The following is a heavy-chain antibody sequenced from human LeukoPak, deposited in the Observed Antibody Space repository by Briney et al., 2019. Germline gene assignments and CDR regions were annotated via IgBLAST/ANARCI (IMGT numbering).Heavy chain of an antibody. CDR2: IKQDGSEK. V-gene: IGHV3-7*01. D-gene: IGHD3-22*01. CDR3: ARDVDYDSSGYFYYYYGMDV. J-gene: IGHJ6*02. Sequence: GGSLRLSCAASGFTFSSYWMSWVRQAPGKGLEWVANIKQDGSEKYYVDFVKGRFTISRDNAKNSLYLQMNSLRAEDTAVYYCARDVDYDSSGYFYYYYGMDVWGQGTTVTVSS. CDR1: GFTFSSYW.